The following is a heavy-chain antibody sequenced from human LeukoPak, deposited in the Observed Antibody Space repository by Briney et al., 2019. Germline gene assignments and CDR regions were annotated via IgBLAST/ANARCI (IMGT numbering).Heavy chain of an antibody. CDR1: GFTFGGYG. D-gene: IGHD1-14*01. Sequence: GGSLRLSCAGSGFTFGGYGMHWFSQTPGKGREWVAVIAYDGSRAFYADSVKGRFTISRDNSKNTMSVQMDDLRAEDTAVYYCTRYNNDHFDYWGQGTLVTVSS. J-gene: IGHJ4*02. CDR3: TRYNNDHFDY. V-gene: IGHV3-33*01. CDR2: IAYDGSRA.